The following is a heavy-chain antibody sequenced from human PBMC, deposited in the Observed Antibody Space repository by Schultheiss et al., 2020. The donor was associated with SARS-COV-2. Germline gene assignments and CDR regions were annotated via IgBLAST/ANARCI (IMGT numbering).Heavy chain of an antibody. Sequence: GESLKISCAASGFTFSSYAMSWVRQAPGKGLEWVAVIWYDGSNKYYADSVKGRFTISRDNSKNTLYLQMNSLRAEDTAVYYCAKDRGKGQDTAMVKPPPLLFHYYGMDVWGQGTTVTVSS. CDR3: AKDRGKGQDTAMVKPPPLLFHYYGMDV. V-gene: IGHV3-33*06. J-gene: IGHJ6*02. CDR1: GFTFSSYA. CDR2: IWYDGSNK. D-gene: IGHD5-18*01.